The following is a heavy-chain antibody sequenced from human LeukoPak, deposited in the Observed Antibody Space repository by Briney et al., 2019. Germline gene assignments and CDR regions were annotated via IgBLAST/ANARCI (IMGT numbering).Heavy chain of an antibody. J-gene: IGHJ4*02. V-gene: IGHV3-30*18. Sequence: PGRSLRLSCAASGFSFSYSGMHWVRQAPGKGLEWVAAVWFGESSQSYPDSVKGRFTISRDNSKNIVWLEMSSLRVEDTAVYYCAKGGRDTSKYYFDYWGQGTQVTVSS. CDR3: AKGGRDTSKYYFDY. D-gene: IGHD1-26*01. CDR1: GFSFSYSG. CDR2: VWFGESSQ.